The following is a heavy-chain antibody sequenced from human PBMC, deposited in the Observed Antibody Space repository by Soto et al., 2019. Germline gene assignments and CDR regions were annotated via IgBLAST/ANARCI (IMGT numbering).Heavy chain of an antibody. D-gene: IGHD4-17*01. CDR1: GYTFTSYY. CDR3: ARVYGDCVDY. V-gene: IGHV1-46*01. Sequence: QVQLVQSGAEVKKPGASVKVSCKASGYTFTSYYMHWVRQAPGQGLEWMGIINPSGGSTSYAQKFQGRVTMARDTSRSTVYMGLSSLRSEDTAVYYCARVYGDCVDYWGQGTLVTVSS. CDR2: INPSGGST. J-gene: IGHJ4*02.